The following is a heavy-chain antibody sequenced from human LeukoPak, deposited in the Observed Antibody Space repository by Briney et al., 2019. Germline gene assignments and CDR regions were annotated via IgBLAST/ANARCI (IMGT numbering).Heavy chain of an antibody. Sequence: ASVKLSCKASGYTFTSYDINWGRQATGQGLEWLGWMNPNSGNTGYAQKFQGRVTMTRNTSISTAYMELSSLRSEDTAVYYCAIRYGSGEKYYYYYYMDVWGKGTTVTVSS. J-gene: IGHJ6*03. CDR1: GYTFTSYD. CDR3: AIRYGSGEKYYYYYYMDV. V-gene: IGHV1-8*01. D-gene: IGHD3-10*01. CDR2: MNPNSGNT.